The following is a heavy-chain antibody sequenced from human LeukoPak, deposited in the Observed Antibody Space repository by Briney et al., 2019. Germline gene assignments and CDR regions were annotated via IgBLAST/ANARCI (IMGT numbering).Heavy chain of an antibody. Sequence: GGSLRLSCVASGFTFSSYWMSWVRQTPGKGLEWVANVKQDGSEKNYIDSVKGRFTISRDNGKDSLYLQMNRLRADDTAIYYCARERGSGSYHPFDPWGQGTLAIVSS. D-gene: IGHD3-10*01. J-gene: IGHJ5*02. V-gene: IGHV3-7*01. CDR1: GFTFSSYW. CDR2: VKQDGSEK. CDR3: ARERGSGSYHPFDP.